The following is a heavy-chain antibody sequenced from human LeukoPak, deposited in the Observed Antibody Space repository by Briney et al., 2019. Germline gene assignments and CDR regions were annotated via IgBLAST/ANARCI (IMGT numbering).Heavy chain of an antibody. CDR3: AKISAVAANPGAFDI. CDR2: VSYDGGTE. D-gene: IGHD6-19*01. CDR1: GFTFSNYA. J-gene: IGHJ3*02. V-gene: IGHV3-30-3*01. Sequence: GGSLRLSCAASGFTFSNYAMHWVRQAPGKGLEWVAVVSYDGGTEFYADSVKGRFTISRDSSKNTLFLQMDSLRIEDTAVYYCAKISAVAANPGAFDIWGQGTMVTVSS.